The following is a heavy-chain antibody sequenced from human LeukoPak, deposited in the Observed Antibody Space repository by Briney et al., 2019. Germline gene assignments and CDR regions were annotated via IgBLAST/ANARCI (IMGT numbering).Heavy chain of an antibody. J-gene: IGHJ4*02. D-gene: IGHD6-6*01. V-gene: IGHV3-30*03. CDR2: IRDDGTTK. Sequence: PGGSLRLSCAASGFTFSSYSMNWVRQTPGKGLEWVAHIRDDGTTKYYADSLKGRFTVSRDNSKSTLYLQMNSLKSEDSGVYYCARFYWQLALDYWGQGTLVTVSS. CDR1: GFTFSSYS. CDR3: ARFYWQLALDY.